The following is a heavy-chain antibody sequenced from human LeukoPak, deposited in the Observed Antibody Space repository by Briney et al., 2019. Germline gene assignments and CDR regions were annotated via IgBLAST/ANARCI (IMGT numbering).Heavy chain of an antibody. V-gene: IGHV3-21*01. CDR3: ARSWDYDSSGYYYVDY. CDR2: ISSSSSYI. J-gene: IGHJ4*02. Sequence: GGSLRLSCAASGFTFSSYSMNWVRQAPGKGLEWVSSISSSSSYIYYADSVKGRFTISRDNAKNSLYLQMNSLRAEDTAVYYCARSWDYDSSGYYYVDYWGQGTLVTVSS. CDR1: GFTFSSYS. D-gene: IGHD3-22*01.